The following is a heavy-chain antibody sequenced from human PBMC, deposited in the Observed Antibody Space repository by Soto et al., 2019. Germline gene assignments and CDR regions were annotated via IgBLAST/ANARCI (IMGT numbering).Heavy chain of an antibody. CDR3: ARGGATLFGVIDS. J-gene: IGHJ4*02. CDR1: GYSFFSYY. Sequence: QVQLVQSGAAVGKPGASVKVSCKASGYSFFSYYIHWVRQAPGQGLEWMGRFLANGGNTDYAQRFRGRISMARDTSTTNTVSLELTSLTSDDTAVYYCARGGATLFGVIDSWGQGTRVTVSS. CDR2: FLANGGNT. D-gene: IGHD3-16*01. V-gene: IGHV1-46*01.